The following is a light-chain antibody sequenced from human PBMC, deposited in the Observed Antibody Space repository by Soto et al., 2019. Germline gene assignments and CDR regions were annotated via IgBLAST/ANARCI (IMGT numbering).Light chain of an antibody. J-gene: IGLJ2*01. CDR3: GAWDNSLTGGV. CDR2: ENY. Sequence: QSVLTQPPSVSAAPGQKVTISCSGSSYNIGNNYVSWYQQLPGAAPKLLIYENYERPSGIPDRFSGSKSGTSATLDITGLQTGDEADYYCGAWDNSLTGGVFGGGTKLTVL. V-gene: IGLV1-51*02. CDR1: SYNIGNNY.